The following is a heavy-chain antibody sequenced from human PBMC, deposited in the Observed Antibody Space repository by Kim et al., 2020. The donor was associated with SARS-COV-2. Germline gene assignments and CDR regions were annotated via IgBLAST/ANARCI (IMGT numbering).Heavy chain of an antibody. CDR2: IIPIFGTA. J-gene: IGHJ6*02. D-gene: IGHD4-4*01. CDR3: ARDREFSTDRRYYYGMDV. CDR1: GGTFSSYA. Sequence: SVKVSCKASGGTFSSYAISWVRQAPGQGLEWMGGIIPIFGTANYAQKFQGRVTITADESTSTAYMELSSLRSEDTAVYYCARDREFSTDRRYYYGMDVWGQGTTVTVSS. V-gene: IGHV1-69*13.